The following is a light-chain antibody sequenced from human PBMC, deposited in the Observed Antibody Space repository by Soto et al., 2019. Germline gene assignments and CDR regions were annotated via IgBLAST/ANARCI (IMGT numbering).Light chain of an antibody. CDR2: DVS. Sequence: DIRMTQSPSSLSASVGDRVTITCRASQSISTYLNWYQHKAGKAPNLLIHDVSTLETGVPARFSGRGSGTIFTLTIINLQPEDVATYYCQQYDSRPNTFGQGTKVEIK. CDR1: QSISTY. CDR3: QQYDSRPNT. V-gene: IGKV1-33*01. J-gene: IGKJ2*01.